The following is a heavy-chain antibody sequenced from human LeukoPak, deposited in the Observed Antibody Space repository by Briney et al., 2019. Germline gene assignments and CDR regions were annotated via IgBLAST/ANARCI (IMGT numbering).Heavy chain of an antibody. CDR1: GDSISRYY. CDR3: ARQRFRMITFGGVIVENWFDP. CDR2: IYYSGST. D-gene: IGHD3-16*02. V-gene: IGHV4-59*08. Sequence: PSETLSLTCTVSGDSISRYYWSWIRQPPGKGLEWIGYIYYSGSTNYNPSLKSRVTISVDRSKNRFSLKLSSVTAADTAVYYCARQRFRMITFGGVIVENWFDPWGQGTLVTVSS. J-gene: IGHJ5*02.